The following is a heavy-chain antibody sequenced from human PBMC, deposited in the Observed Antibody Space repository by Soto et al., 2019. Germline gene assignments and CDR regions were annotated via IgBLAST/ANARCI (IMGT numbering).Heavy chain of an antibody. Sequence: QVQLPESGTGLVKPSQTLSLPCTVYGGSIRRCGYYWSWIRQQPGKGLEWIGYISSSGSTYYDLSLKCRVTISVDTSKNQFPLKLSSVTAADTAVYYGARSFGVAAAGPFDFWGQGTLVTVSS. CDR3: ARSFGVAAAGPFDF. J-gene: IGHJ4*02. D-gene: IGHD6-13*01. CDR1: GGSIRRCGYY. CDR2: ISSSGST. V-gene: IGHV4-31*03.